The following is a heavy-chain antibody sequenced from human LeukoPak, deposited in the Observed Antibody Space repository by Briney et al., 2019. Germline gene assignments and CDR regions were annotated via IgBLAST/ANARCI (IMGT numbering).Heavy chain of an antibody. V-gene: IGHV3-48*03. CDR2: ISSSGTTI. CDR3: AREVDPLDY. Sequence: GGSLRLSCAASGFTFSSYEMNWVRQAPGKGLEWVSYISSSGTTIYYADSVKGRFTISRDNAKNSLYLQMNSLRAEDTAVYYCAREVDPLDYWGQGTLVTVSS. J-gene: IGHJ4*02. D-gene: IGHD2-15*01. CDR1: GFTFSSYE.